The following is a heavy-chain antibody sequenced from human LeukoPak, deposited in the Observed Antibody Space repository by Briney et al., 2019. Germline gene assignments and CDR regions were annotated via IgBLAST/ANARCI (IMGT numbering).Heavy chain of an antibody. J-gene: IGHJ4*02. CDR1: GFSFNNYA. CDR3: AKGAYDYIEIDYFDY. Sequence: GGSLRLSCVASGFSFNNYAMNWVRQAPGKGLEWVSLIIWSSGSTFYAGSVKVRFTISRHKSKNTRYLQMNSLRAEDTAVYSCAKGAYDYIEIDYFDYWGQGSLVTVSS. CDR2: IIWSSGST. D-gene: IGHD5-12*01. V-gene: IGHV3-23*01.